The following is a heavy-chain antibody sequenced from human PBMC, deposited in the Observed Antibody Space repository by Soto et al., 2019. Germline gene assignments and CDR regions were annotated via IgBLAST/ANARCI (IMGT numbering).Heavy chain of an antibody. CDR2: IYYSGRT. CDR3: ARAPVLTGMFDP. Sequence: QVQLQESGPGLVKPSETLSLTCTVSGGSVSGGSFYWTWIRQPPGKALEWIGYIYYSGRTNYSPSLKGRVTMSVDTSKYQVSLTVTSVTYAGTAVYYCARAPVLTGMFDPWGQGTLVTVSS. V-gene: IGHV4-61*01. D-gene: IGHD2-21*02. CDR1: GGSVSGGSFY. J-gene: IGHJ5*02.